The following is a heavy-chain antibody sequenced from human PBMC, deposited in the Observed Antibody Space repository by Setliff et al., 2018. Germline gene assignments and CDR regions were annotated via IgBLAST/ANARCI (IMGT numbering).Heavy chain of an antibody. CDR2: IYYSGST. Sequence: PSETLSLTCTVSGGSISSSSYYWGWIRQPPGKGLEWIGSIYYSGSTYYNPSLKSRVTISVDTSKNQFSLKLSSVTAADTAVYYCASIALTEPSYYEYVWGSYRFFHYFDYWGQGTLVTVSS. D-gene: IGHD3-16*02. V-gene: IGHV4-39*07. CDR3: ASIALTEPSYYEYVWGSYRFFHYFDY. J-gene: IGHJ4*02. CDR1: GGSISSSSYY.